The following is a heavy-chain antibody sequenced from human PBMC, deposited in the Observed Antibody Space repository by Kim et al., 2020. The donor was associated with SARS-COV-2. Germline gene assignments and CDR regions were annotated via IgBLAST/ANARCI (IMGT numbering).Heavy chain of an antibody. CDR3: AITPVEMAANDY. D-gene: IGHD6-19*01. Sequence: NYAQKLQGRVTMTTDTSTSTAYMELRSLRSDDTAVYYCAITPVEMAANDYWGQGTLVTVSS. J-gene: IGHJ4*02. V-gene: IGHV1-18*01.